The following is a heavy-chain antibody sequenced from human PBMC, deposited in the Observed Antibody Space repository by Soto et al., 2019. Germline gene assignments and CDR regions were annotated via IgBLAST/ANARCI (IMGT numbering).Heavy chain of an antibody. CDR3: ASGGRSMVRD. Sequence: QVQLLESGPGLVKPSETLSLTCAVSGVSISSYYSTWIRQPPGKGLEWIGYFSNNGSTSYNPSLKGRVTISVDTSKNPFSLKLISVTAADTAVYYCASGGRSMVRDWGQGTLVTVSS. V-gene: IGHV4-59*01. D-gene: IGHD3-10*01. J-gene: IGHJ4*02. CDR2: FSNNGST. CDR1: GVSISSYY.